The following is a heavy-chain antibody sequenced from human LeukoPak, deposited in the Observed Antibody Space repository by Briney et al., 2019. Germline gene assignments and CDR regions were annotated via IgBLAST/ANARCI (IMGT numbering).Heavy chain of an antibody. CDR2: INPGDSST. CDR1: GYTFTSYY. CDR3: ARHQGAGECPFDY. D-gene: IGHD3-16*01. J-gene: IGHJ4*02. V-gene: IGHV1-46*01. Sequence: ASVKVSCKASGYTFTSYYMHWVRQAPGQGLEWMGIINPGDSSTTYAQKFQGRVTMTRDTSTSTVYMELSSLRSEDTAVYYCARHQGAGECPFDYWGQGTLVTVSS.